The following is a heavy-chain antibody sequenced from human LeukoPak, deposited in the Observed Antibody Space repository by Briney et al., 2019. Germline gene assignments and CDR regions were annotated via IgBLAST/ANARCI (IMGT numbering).Heavy chain of an antibody. CDR3: AKLNLDYYDSSGYYGY. CDR2: ISGTGGTT. CDR1: GFTLSSYA. Sequence: PGGSLRLSCAASGFTLSSYAMSWVRQAPGKGLEWVSLISGTGGTTYYADSVKGRFTISRDNSKNTLYLQMNSLRAEDTAVYYCAKLNLDYYDSSGYYGYWGQGTLVTVSS. D-gene: IGHD3-22*01. J-gene: IGHJ4*02. V-gene: IGHV3-23*01.